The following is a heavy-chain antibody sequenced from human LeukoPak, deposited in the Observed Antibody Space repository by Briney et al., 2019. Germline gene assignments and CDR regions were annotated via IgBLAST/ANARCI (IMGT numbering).Heavy chain of an antibody. CDR2: IKDDGSHT. CDR3: ARGSGIITGIDE. Sequence: GGSLRLSCAASGFTFSSYGMHWVRQAPGKGLVWVSRIKDDGSHTNYADSVKGRFTISRDNAKNTLSLQMNSLRAEDTAVYYCARGSGIITGIDEWGQGTLVTVSS. CDR1: GFTFSSYG. V-gene: IGHV3-74*01. D-gene: IGHD6-25*01. J-gene: IGHJ4*02.